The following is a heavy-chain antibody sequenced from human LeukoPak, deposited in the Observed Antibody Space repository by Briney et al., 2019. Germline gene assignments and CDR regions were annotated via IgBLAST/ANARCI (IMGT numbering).Heavy chain of an antibody. CDR1: GFTFDDYA. V-gene: IGHV3-9*01. CDR2: ISWNSGST. CDR3: ARERLVGDPADY. D-gene: IGHD1-26*01. Sequence: HPGRSLRLSCAASGFTFDDYAMHWVRQAPGKGLEWVSGISWNSGSTGYADSVKGRFTISRDNAKNSVYLQMNSLRAEDTAVYYCARERLVGDPADYWGQGTLVTVSS. J-gene: IGHJ4*02.